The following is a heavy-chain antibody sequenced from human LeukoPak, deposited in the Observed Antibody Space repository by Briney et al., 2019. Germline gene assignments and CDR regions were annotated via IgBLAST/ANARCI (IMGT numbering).Heavy chain of an antibody. J-gene: IGHJ6*03. Sequence: SETLSLTCTVSGGSISSYYWSWLRQPPGKGLEWIGYIYYSGSTNYNPSLKSRVTISVDTSKNQFSLKLSSVTAADTAVYYCARDGVETGIYMDVWGKGTTVTVSS. CDR3: ARDGVETGIYMDV. CDR2: IYYSGST. CDR1: GGSISSYY. D-gene: IGHD3-3*01. V-gene: IGHV4-59*01.